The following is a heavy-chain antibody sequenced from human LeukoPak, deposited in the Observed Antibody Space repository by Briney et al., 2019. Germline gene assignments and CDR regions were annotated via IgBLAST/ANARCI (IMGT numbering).Heavy chain of an antibody. CDR3: ARDTLNAFDI. Sequence: SEALSLTCAVYGGSFSGYYWSWIRQPPGKGLEWIGEINHSGSTNYNPSLKSRVTISVDTSKNQFSLKLSSVTAADTAVYYCARDTLNAFDIWGQGTMVTVSS. V-gene: IGHV4-34*09. CDR1: GGSFSGYY. J-gene: IGHJ3*02. CDR2: INHSGST.